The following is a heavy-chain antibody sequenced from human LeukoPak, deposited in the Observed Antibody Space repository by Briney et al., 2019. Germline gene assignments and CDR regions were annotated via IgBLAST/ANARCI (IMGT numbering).Heavy chain of an antibody. J-gene: IGHJ4*02. CDR1: GFSLSSYA. Sequence: GGALRLSCAASGFSLSSYAMNWVRQAPGKGLEWVSYSSSSGATIYYADSVEGRFTISRDNAKNSLHLQMNNLRDEDTAVYYCARGTEVYGYWGQGTLMTVSS. V-gene: IGHV3-48*02. CDR2: SSSSGATI. D-gene: IGHD3-16*01. CDR3: ARGTEVYGY.